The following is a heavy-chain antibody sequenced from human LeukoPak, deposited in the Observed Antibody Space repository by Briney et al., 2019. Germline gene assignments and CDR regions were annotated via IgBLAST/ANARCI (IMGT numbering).Heavy chain of an antibody. CDR3: ARWDYYDSRTFDI. D-gene: IGHD3-22*01. Sequence: ASVKVSCKASGYTFTTYGISWVRQAPGQGLEWMGWISAYNGNTNYAQKLQGRVTMTTDTSSSTAYMELRSLRSDDTAVYYCARWDYYDSRTFDIWGQGPMVTVSS. CDR1: GYTFTTYG. J-gene: IGHJ3*02. CDR2: ISAYNGNT. V-gene: IGHV1-18*01.